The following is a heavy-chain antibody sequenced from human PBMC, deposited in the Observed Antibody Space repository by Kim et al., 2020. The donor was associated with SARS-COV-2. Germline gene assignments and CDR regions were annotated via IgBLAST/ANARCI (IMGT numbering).Heavy chain of an antibody. J-gene: IGHJ5*02. V-gene: IGHV3-23*01. CDR3: AKKRNSGYDLNWFDP. D-gene: IGHD5-12*01. CDR2: ISGSGGST. CDR1: GFTFSSYA. Sequence: GGSLRLSCAASGFTFSSYAMSWVRQAPGKGLEWVSAISGSGGSTYYADSVKGRFTISRDNSKNTLYLQMNSLRAEDTAVYYCAKKRNSGYDLNWFDPWGQGTLVTVSS.